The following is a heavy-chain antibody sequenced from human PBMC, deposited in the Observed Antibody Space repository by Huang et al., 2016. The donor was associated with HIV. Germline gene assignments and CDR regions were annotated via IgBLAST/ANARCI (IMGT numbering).Heavy chain of an antibody. Sequence: QVQLVESGGGVVQPGGSLRLSCATSGVTFSSYGMHWVRQGPGMGLEWVAFIQYDGTKKYYADSVKGRLNISRDNYKNMLHLQMNNLRVEDTAAYFCAKVTLGFDYWGQGTWVTVSS. CDR2: IQYDGTKK. D-gene: IGHD2-15*01. CDR1: GVTFSSYG. CDR3: AKVTLGFDY. J-gene: IGHJ4*02. V-gene: IGHV3-30*02.